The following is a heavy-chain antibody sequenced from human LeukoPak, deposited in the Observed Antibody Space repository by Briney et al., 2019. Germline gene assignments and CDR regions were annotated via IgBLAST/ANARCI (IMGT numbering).Heavy chain of an antibody. CDR1: GFTFSSYA. CDR3: AKDSDSNSDYDY. Sequence: PGGSLRLSCAASGFTFSSYAMSWVRQAPGKGLEWVSAISGRGGSTYYADSVKGRFTISRDNSKNTLYLQMNSLRAEDTAVYYCAKDSDSNSDYDYWGQGTLVTVSS. V-gene: IGHV3-23*01. J-gene: IGHJ4*02. D-gene: IGHD4-11*01. CDR2: ISGRGGST.